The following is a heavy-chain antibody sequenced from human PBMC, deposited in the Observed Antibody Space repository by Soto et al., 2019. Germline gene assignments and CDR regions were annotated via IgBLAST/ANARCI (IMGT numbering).Heavy chain of an antibody. Sequence: EVQLVESGGGLVQPGGSLRLSCAASGFTFSSYWMSWVRQAPGKGLEWVANIKQDGSEKYYVDSVKGRFTISRDNAKNSLYLQMNSLRAEDTAVYYCAREDIVVVPAAPFDYWGQGTLVTVSS. CDR2: IKQDGSEK. CDR3: AREDIVVVPAAPFDY. V-gene: IGHV3-7*05. D-gene: IGHD2-2*01. CDR1: GFTFSSYW. J-gene: IGHJ4*02.